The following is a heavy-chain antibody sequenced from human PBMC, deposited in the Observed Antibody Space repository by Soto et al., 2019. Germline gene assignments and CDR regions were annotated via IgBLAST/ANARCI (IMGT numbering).Heavy chain of an antibody. CDR1: GFTFSSYW. D-gene: IGHD1-26*01. CDR3: TTNRMVGAVDY. Sequence: GGSLSLSCAASGFTFSSYWMNWVRQAPGKGLVWVSRVSIDGSSTNYADSVEGRFTISRDNAKNTLYLQMDSLRAEDTAVYYCTTNRMVGAVDYWGQGTLVTVSS. J-gene: IGHJ4*02. V-gene: IGHV3-74*01. CDR2: VSIDGSST.